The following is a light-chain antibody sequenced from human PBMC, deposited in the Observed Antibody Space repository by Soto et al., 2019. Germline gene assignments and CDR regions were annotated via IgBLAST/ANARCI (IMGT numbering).Light chain of an antibody. V-gene: IGLV1-47*01. CDR2: RNN. CDR3: AAWDDSLSGLAV. J-gene: IGLJ7*01. CDR1: SSNIGSDY. Sequence: QPVLTQPPSASGTPGQRVTISCSGSSSNIGSDYVYWYQQLPGTAPKLLIYRNNQRPSGVPDRFSGSKSGTSASLAISGLRSEDEADYYCAAWDDSLSGLAVFGGGTPLTVL.